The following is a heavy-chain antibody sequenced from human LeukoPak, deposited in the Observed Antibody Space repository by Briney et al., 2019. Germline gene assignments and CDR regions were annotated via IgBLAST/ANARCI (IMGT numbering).Heavy chain of an antibody. Sequence: GGSLRLSCAASGFTFSGSAMHWVRQASGKGLEWVGRIRSKANSYATAYAASVKGRFTPSRDDSKNTAYLQMNSLRAEDTAIYYCAKENWVYNWKYDSSGSGIKYWGQGTLVTLSS. J-gene: IGHJ4*02. D-gene: IGHD3-22*01. CDR2: IRSKANSYAT. V-gene: IGHV3-73*01. CDR3: AKENWVYNWKYDSSGSGIKY. CDR1: GFTFSGSA.